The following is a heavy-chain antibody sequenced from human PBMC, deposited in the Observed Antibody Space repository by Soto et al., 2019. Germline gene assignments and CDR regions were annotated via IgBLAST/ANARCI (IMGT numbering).Heavy chain of an antibody. Sequence: QVQLVESGGGVVQPGRSLRLSCAASGFTFSGYGMHWVRQAPGKGLEWVAVIWYDGSNKYYADSVKGRFTISRDNSKNTLYLQMNSLRAEDTAVYYCARDLSGWFDPWGQGTLVTVSS. CDR3: ARDLSGWFDP. CDR2: IWYDGSNK. CDR1: GFTFSGYG. J-gene: IGHJ5*02. V-gene: IGHV3-33*01.